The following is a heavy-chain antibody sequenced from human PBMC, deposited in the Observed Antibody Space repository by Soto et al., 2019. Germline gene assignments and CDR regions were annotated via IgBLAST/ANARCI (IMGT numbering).Heavy chain of an antibody. Sequence: EVQLVESGGGLVQPGGSLRLSCTASGFSLSTSWMTWVRQAPGKGLEWVANIMQDGSDKYYVDSVKSRFTISRDNAKNSLYLQMTSLRAEDTAVEYCASKRLCFYGLDVWGQGTTVTVSS. D-gene: IGHD2-15*01. V-gene: IGHV3-7*01. CDR3: ASKRLCFYGLDV. CDR2: IMQDGSDK. CDR1: GFSLSTSW. J-gene: IGHJ6*02.